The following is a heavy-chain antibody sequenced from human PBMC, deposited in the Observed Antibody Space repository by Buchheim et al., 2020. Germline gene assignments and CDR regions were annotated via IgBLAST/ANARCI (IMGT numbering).Heavy chain of an antibody. D-gene: IGHD3-22*01. CDR2: IHGDGRST. Sequence: EVRLVESGGGLVQPGGSLRLSCAASGFTFSSYWMHWVRHAPGKGPVWVSRIHGDGRSTSYADSVKGRFTISRDNANNMLHLQMSNLRDEDTAVYYCARDPMIEGNYWGQGTL. CDR3: ARDPMIEGNY. V-gene: IGHV3-74*01. CDR1: GFTFSSYW. J-gene: IGHJ4*02.